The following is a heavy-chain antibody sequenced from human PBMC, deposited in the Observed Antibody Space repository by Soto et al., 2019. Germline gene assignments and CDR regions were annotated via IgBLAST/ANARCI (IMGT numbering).Heavy chain of an antibody. CDR3: ARHYAMTTGTVSFNY. D-gene: IGHD4-17*01. V-gene: IGHV4-39*01. CDR1: GASITGSIHY. CDR2: IYYSGST. J-gene: IGHJ4*02. Sequence: QLQMQESGPGLVKPSETLSLTCTVSGASITGSIHYWGWLRQPPGQGLEWIGSIYYSGSTYYNSSLKSRVTISVDTSKNQFSLKLSSVTAADTALYYCARHYAMTTGTVSFNYWGQGTLVAVSS.